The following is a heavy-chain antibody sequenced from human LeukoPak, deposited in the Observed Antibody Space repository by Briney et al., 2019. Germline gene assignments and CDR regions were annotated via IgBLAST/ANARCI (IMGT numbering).Heavy chain of an antibody. J-gene: IGHJ5*02. CDR3: ARDGSGDP. Sequence: SETLSLTCTVSGGSISSSSYFWGWIRQPPGRGLEWIGSIYYRGSAYYNPSLKSRVTISVDTSKNQFSLKLSSVTAADTAVYYCARDGSGDPWGQGTLVTVSS. CDR1: GGSISSSSYF. CDR2: IYYRGSA. V-gene: IGHV4-39*07. D-gene: IGHD6-25*01.